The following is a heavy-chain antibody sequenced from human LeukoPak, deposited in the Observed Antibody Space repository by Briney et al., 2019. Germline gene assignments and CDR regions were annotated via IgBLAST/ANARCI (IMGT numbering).Heavy chain of an antibody. Sequence: PSETLSLTCTVSGYSISSGYYWGWIRQPPGKGLEWIGSIYHSGSTYYNPSLKSRVTISVDTSKNQFSLKLSSVTAADTAVYYCARKQWLGAGGFDYWGQGTLVTVSS. CDR1: GYSISSGYY. V-gene: IGHV4-38-2*02. J-gene: IGHJ4*02. CDR3: ARKQWLGAGGFDY. CDR2: IYHSGST. D-gene: IGHD6-19*01.